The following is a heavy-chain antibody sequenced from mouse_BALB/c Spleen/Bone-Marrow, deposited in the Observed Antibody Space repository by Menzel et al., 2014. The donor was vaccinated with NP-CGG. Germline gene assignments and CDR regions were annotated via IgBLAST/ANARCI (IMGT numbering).Heavy chain of an antibody. Sequence: VHLVESGAELARPGASVKMSCKASGYTFTSYMMHWVKQKPGQGLEWIGYINPSSGYTNYNQKFKDKATLTADKSSSTAYMQLSSLTSEDSAVYYCARSLRWYFDVWGAGTTVTVSS. CDR1: GYTFTSYM. CDR3: ARSLRWYFDV. D-gene: IGHD1-1*01. J-gene: IGHJ1*01. CDR2: INPSSGYT. V-gene: IGHV1-4*01.